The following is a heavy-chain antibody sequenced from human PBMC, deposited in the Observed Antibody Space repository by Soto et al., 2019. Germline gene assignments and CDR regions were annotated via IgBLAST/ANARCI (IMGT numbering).Heavy chain of an antibody. Sequence: GGSLRLSCAASGFTFSSYGMHWVRQAPGKGLEWVAVIWYDGSNKYYADSVKGRFTISRDNSKNTLYLQMNSLRAEDTAVYYCARDSSYYDSSGYYPNYYYGMDVWGQGTTVTVSS. CDR2: IWYDGSNK. V-gene: IGHV3-33*01. D-gene: IGHD3-22*01. CDR1: GFTFSSYG. CDR3: ARDSSYYDSSGYYPNYYYGMDV. J-gene: IGHJ6*02.